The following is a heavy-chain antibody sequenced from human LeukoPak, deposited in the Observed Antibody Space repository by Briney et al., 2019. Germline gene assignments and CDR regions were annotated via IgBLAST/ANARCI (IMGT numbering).Heavy chain of an antibody. Sequence: GGSLRPSCVASGFTFSSYWLSWVRQAPGRGLEWVANIKEDGSNQYYMDSVKGRFTISRDSAKNSLYLEMNSLRAEDTAVYYCARTFSGWYVESWGQGDLVTVSS. V-gene: IGHV3-7*01. CDR3: ARTFSGWYVES. D-gene: IGHD6-19*01. CDR1: GFTFSSYW. J-gene: IGHJ4*02. CDR2: IKEDGSNQ.